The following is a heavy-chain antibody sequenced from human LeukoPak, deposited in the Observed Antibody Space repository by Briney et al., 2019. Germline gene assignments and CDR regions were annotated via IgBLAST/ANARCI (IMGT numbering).Heavy chain of an antibody. Sequence: GGSLSLSCAASGFTFSDYWMSWVRQAPGKGLEWVADIKQDGSEKKYVDSVKGQFTISRDNAKNSLYLQMDGLRAGDTAVYYCARIRDGYTNDAFDIWGQGTMVTVSS. V-gene: IGHV3-7*04. D-gene: IGHD5-24*01. CDR2: IKQDGSEK. CDR1: GFTFSDYW. J-gene: IGHJ3*02. CDR3: ARIRDGYTNDAFDI.